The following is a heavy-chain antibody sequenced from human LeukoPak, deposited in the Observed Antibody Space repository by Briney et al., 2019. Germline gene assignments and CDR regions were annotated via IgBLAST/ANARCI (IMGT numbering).Heavy chain of an antibody. J-gene: IGHJ5*02. CDR2: INHSGST. CDR3: ARGRSGKYYYGSGSYYKSPKESKYNWFDP. D-gene: IGHD3-10*01. Sequence: SSETLSLTCAVYGGSFSGYYWSWIRQPPGKGLEWIGEINHSGSTNYNPSLKSRVTISVDTSKNQFSLKLSSVTAADTAVYYCARGRSGKYYYGSGSYYKSPKESKYNWFDPWGQGTLVTVSS. V-gene: IGHV4-34*01. CDR1: GGSFSGYY.